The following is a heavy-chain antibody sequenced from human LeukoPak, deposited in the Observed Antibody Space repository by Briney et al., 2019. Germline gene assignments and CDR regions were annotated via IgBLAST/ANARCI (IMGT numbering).Heavy chain of an antibody. D-gene: IGHD6-13*01. J-gene: IGHJ6*03. Sequence: GGSLRLSCAATGFTFSSYWMSWVRQAPGKGLEWVANIKQDGSEKYYVDSVKGRFTISRDNAKNSLYLQMNSLRAEDTAVYYCAREWSAGTLYYYYYMDVWGKGTTVTISS. CDR3: AREWSAGTLYYYYYMDV. CDR1: GFTFSSYW. V-gene: IGHV3-7*01. CDR2: IKQDGSEK.